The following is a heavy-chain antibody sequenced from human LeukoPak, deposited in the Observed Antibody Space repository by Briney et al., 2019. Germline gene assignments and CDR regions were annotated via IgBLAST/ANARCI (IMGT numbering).Heavy chain of an antibody. CDR1: GFSLSTSGVG. Sequence: SGPTLVKPTQNLTLTCTFSGFSLSTSGVGVGWIRQPPGKALEWLALIYWNDDKRYSPSLKSRLTITKDTSKNQVVLTMTNMDPVDTATYYCALRGYLRFLEWLPPKDWFDPWGQGTLVTVSS. D-gene: IGHD3-3*01. V-gene: IGHV2-5*01. CDR3: ALRGYLRFLEWLPPKDWFDP. CDR2: IYWNDDK. J-gene: IGHJ5*02.